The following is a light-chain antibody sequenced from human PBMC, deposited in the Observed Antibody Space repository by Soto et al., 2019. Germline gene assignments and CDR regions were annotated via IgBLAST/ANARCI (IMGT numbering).Light chain of an antibody. CDR1: SSNIGAGYD. J-gene: IGLJ2*01. Sequence: QSVLTQPPSVSGAPGQRVTISCTGSSSNIGAGYDVHWYQQLPGTAPKLLIYGNSNRPSGVPDRFSGSKSGTSASLAITGLQAEDGVDYFAQALERSLGGNGVFGGGTKLTVL. CDR3: QALERSLGGNGV. CDR2: GNS. V-gene: IGLV1-40*01.